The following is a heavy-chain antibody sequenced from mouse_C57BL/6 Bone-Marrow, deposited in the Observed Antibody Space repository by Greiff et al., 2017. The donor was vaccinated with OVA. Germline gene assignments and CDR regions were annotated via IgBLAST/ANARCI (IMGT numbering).Heavy chain of an antibody. D-gene: IGHD2-5*01. Sequence: EVKLVESGPGLVKPSQSLSLTCSVTGYSITSGYYWNWIRQFPGNKLEWMGYISYDGSNNYNSSLKNRISITRDTSKYQFFLKLNSVTTEDTATYYCARAGYSNYGYAMDYWGQGTSVTVSS. CDR1: GYSITSGYY. CDR2: ISYDGSN. CDR3: ARAGYSNYGYAMDY. J-gene: IGHJ4*01. V-gene: IGHV3-6*01.